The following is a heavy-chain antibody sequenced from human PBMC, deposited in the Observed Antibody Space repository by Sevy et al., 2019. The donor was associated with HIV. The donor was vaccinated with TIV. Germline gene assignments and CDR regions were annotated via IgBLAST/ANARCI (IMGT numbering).Heavy chain of an antibody. J-gene: IGHJ4*02. CDR1: GFAFYDYS. D-gene: IGHD2-8*01. Sequence: GSLRLSCAASGFAFYDYSMSWIRQAPGKGLEWVETLSFGWGKINYADSVKGRFTISRDNSKNSFYLQMDNLRVADTALYYCAREGCTRPHDYWGQGTRVTVSS. V-gene: IGHV3-23*01. CDR2: LSFGWGKI. CDR3: AREGCTRPHDY.